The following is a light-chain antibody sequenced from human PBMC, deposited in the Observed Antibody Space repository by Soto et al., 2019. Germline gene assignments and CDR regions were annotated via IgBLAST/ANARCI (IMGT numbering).Light chain of an antibody. Sequence: EIVMGQASAPPSVFSGEMATPPWRASQGIGDTLAWYQHKPGQTPRLLIYDTSTRATGVPTRFSGSRSGAEFTLTINSLQSEDFAVYYCQPYNNWPLTFGGGTKVDIK. V-gene: IGKV3-15*01. CDR1: QGIGDT. J-gene: IGKJ4*01. CDR3: QPYNNWPLT. CDR2: DTS.